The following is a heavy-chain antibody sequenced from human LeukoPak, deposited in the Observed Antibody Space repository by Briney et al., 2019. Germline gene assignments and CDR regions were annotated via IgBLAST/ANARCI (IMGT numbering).Heavy chain of an antibody. D-gene: IGHD3-10*01. CDR2: IIPILGIA. CDR3: ARTYYYGSGSYLDWGKRPYYFDY. V-gene: IGHV1-69*04. J-gene: IGHJ4*02. CDR1: GGTFSSYA. Sequence: SVKVSCKASGGTFSSYAISWVRQAPGQGLEWMGRIIPILGIANYAQKFQGRVTITADKSTSTAYMELSSLRSEDTAVYYCARTYYYGSGSYLDWGKRPYYFDYWGQGTLVTVSS.